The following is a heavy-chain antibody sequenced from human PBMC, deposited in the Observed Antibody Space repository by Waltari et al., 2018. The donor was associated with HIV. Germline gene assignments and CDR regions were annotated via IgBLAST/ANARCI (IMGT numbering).Heavy chain of an antibody. Sequence: QVQVVQSGAEVKKPGASVKVSCKVSGHLLTELSIYWVRQARVKGLEWMGGLVHENGETFYAHKYRGRVTMTEDTSTDTAYMVVMSLRSEDTAVYFCSAGINYYFDHWGQVTLVTVSA. CDR2: LVHENGET. CDR1: GHLLTELS. J-gene: IGHJ4*02. V-gene: IGHV1-24*01. CDR3: SAGINYYFDH. D-gene: IGHD6-19*01.